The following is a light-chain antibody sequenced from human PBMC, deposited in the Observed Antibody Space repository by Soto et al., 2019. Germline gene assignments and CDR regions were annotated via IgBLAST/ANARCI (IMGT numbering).Light chain of an antibody. CDR2: GAS. CDR1: QAIRND. V-gene: IGKV1-6*01. CDR3: LQDYTYPWT. J-gene: IGKJ1*01. Sequence: AIQMTQSPSSLSASVGDRVTITCRASQAIRNDLVWYQQKPGKAPNLLIFGASNLQAGVPVRFSASGSGTNFTLTISNLQPEDFASYYCLQDYTYPWTFGQGTKVDI.